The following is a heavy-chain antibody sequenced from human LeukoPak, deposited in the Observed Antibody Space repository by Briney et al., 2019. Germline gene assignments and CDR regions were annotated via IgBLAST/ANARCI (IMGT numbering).Heavy chain of an antibody. D-gene: IGHD2-2*01. J-gene: IGHJ3*01. V-gene: IGHV3-48*01. CDR1: GISVTNNY. CDR3: ARGTYCSNTTCYPLGVFDV. CDR2: ISSGSSTI. Sequence: GGSLRLSCGATGISVTNNYMNWVRQAPGKGLEWVSFISSGSSTIYDAGSVKGRFTISRDNAKNSLSLQMNSLRAEDTAVYYCARGTYCSNTTCYPLGVFDVWGQGTMVTVSS.